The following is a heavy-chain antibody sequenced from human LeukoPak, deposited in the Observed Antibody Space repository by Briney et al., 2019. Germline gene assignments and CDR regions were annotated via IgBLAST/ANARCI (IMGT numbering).Heavy chain of an antibody. Sequence: GGSLRLSCAAAGFTFSSYAMSWVRQAPGKGLEWVSSISGSGGSTYYADSVKGRFAIPRDNSKNTLHVQMNSLRAEDTAVYYCAKDRWAWEMTTVTTHWFDPWGQGTLVTVSS. CDR2: ISGSGGST. CDR1: GFTFSSYA. V-gene: IGHV3-23*01. CDR3: AKDRWAWEMTTVTTHWFDP. J-gene: IGHJ5*02. D-gene: IGHD4-17*01.